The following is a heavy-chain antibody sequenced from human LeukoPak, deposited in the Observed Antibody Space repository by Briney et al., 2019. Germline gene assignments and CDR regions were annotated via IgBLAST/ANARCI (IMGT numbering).Heavy chain of an antibody. CDR2: IRYDGSNK. D-gene: IGHD3-10*01. CDR1: GFTFSSYS. J-gene: IGHJ3*02. Sequence: PGGSLRLSCAASGFTFSSYSMNWVRQAPGKGLEWVAFIRYDGSNKYYADSVKGRFTISRDNSKNTLYLQMNSLRAEDTAVYYCARGDLHYHDSTRRGFDIWGQGTKVTVSS. V-gene: IGHV3-30*02. CDR3: ARGDLHYHDSTRRGFDI.